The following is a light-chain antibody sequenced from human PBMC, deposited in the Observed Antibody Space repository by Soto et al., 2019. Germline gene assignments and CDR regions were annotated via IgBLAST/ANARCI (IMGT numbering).Light chain of an antibody. V-gene: IGLV2-18*01. CDR3: SLYTSENTYV. CDR2: EAS. CDR1: STDFVSYNR. J-gene: IGLJ1*01. Sequence: QSALTQPPSVSGSPGQSVTISCTGTSTDFVSYNRVSWYQQPPGTAPKLIIYEASNRSSGVPDRFSGSKSGNTASLTISGLQAADEADYYCSLYTSENTYVFGTGTKLTVL.